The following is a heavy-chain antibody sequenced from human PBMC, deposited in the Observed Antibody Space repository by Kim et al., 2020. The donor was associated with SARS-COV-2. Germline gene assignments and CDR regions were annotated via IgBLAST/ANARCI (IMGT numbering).Heavy chain of an antibody. J-gene: IGHJ4*02. CDR2: IFYSGSI. Sequence: SETLSLTCTVSGGSINSDYWSWIRQPPGKGLEWIGYIFYSGSINYNPSLKSRVTISVDTSKSQFSLKLTSVTAADAAVYYCARAIRGNSFSYWGQGALVTVSS. D-gene: IGHD6-13*01. CDR1: GGSINSDY. CDR3: ARAIRGNSFSY. V-gene: IGHV4-59*13.